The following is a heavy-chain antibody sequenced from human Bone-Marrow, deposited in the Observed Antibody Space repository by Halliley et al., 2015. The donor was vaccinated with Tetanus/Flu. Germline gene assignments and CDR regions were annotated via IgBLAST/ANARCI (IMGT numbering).Heavy chain of an antibody. CDR3: ARDKDYGGGLDH. J-gene: IGHJ4*02. Sequence: TLSLTCIVSGDSMSRYYWSWIRQPPGKGLEWIGYVYYDGNAKYNPSLESRVAIGIDTSKNQFYLNLRSVTAADTAVYYCARDKDYGGGLDHWGRGSLVTVSS. CDR2: VYYDGNA. V-gene: IGHV4-59*01. CDR1: GDSMSRYY. D-gene: IGHD4-17*01.